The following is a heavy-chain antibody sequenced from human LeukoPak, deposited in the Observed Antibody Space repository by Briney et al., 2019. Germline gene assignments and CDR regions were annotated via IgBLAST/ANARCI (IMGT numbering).Heavy chain of an antibody. CDR2: ISHTGST. Sequence: PADTLSLTCSVSGGSINTGGYQGRWIPQSRGEGLEGIGYISHTGSTNYNPSLKSRVTISVDTSKNQFSLKLSSVTAADTAVYYCARCVSKGFYYMDVWGKGSKVTVS. CDR3: ARCVSKGFYYMDV. V-gene: IGHV4-30-2*06. D-gene: IGHD4-11*01. CDR1: GGSINTGGYQ. J-gene: IGHJ6*03.